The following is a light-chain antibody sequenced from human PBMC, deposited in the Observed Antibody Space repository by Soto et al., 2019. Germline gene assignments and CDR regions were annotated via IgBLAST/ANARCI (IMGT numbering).Light chain of an antibody. CDR1: QSISSY. CDR2: AAS. Sequence: DIQMTQSPSSLSASVGDRVTITCRASQSISSYLNWYQQKPGKAPKLLIYAASSLQSGAPSRFSGSGSVTALTLNIGSLHPDDFATDYDQQSYSTLTFGPGTKVDIK. V-gene: IGKV1-39*01. CDR3: QQSYSTLT. J-gene: IGKJ3*01.